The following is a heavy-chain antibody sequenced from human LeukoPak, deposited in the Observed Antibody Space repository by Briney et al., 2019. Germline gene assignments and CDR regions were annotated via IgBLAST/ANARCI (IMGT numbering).Heavy chain of an antibody. CDR1: EFTFSNYW. D-gene: IGHD3-22*01. J-gene: IGHJ4*02. CDR2: INSGGSTT. CDR3: LRGDSRDF. Sequence: PGGSLRLSCAASEFTFSNYWMSWVRQAPGKGLEWVSSINSGGSTTHYADSVKGRFTISRDNAQNSLYLQMNSLRVDDAAVYYCLRGDSRDFWGQGTLVTVSS. V-gene: IGHV3-21*01.